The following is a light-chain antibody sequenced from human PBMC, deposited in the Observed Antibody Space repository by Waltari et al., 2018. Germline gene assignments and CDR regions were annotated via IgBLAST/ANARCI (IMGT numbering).Light chain of an antibody. J-gene: IGLJ1*01. CDR3: CSYAGNYIFHV. CDR1: NSNIGSFNL. V-gene: IGLV2-11*01. Sequence: QSALPQPASVSGSPGQSITISCTGTNSNIGSFNLVSWYQQHPGKAPKLMIYDVTKRPSGVPDRFSGSKSGNTASLTISGLQAEDDADYYCCSYAGNYIFHVFGTGTKVTVL. CDR2: DVT.